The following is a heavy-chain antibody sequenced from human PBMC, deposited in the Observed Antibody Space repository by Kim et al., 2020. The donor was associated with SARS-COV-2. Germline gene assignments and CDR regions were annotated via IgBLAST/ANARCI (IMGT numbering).Heavy chain of an antibody. J-gene: IGHJ4*02. V-gene: IGHV1-3*01. Sequence: NTRYSQKFQARVSMTRDTSETKAYLGLSGLRSEDTAVYYCAREAVAGSFDHWGQGTLVTVSS. CDR3: AREAVAGSFDH. CDR2: NT. D-gene: IGHD6-19*01.